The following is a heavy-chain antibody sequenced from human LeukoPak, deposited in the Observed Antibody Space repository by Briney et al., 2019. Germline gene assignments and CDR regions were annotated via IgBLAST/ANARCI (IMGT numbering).Heavy chain of an antibody. CDR1: GGSISSGGYS. J-gene: IGHJ4*02. Sequence: PSETLSLTCVVSGGSISSGGYSWSWIRQPPGKGLEWIGYIYHSGSTYYNPSLKSRVTISVDTSKNQFSLKLSSETAADTAVYYCARDFSAAGAFDYWGQGTLVTVSS. CDR2: IYHSGST. V-gene: IGHV4-30-2*01. D-gene: IGHD6-13*01. CDR3: ARDFSAAGAFDY.